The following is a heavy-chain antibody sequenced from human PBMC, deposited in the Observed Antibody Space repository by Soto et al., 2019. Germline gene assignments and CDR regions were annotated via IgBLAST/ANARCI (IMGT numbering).Heavy chain of an antibody. CDR2: IYYSGST. CDR1: GDSIRSGNHY. CDR3: ARVDILTVYGRMDV. Sequence: SETLSLSCTVSGDSIRSGNHYWSWIRQPPGKGLEWIGYIYYSGSTYYSPSLKSRVTISVDTSKNQFSLKLNSVTAADTAVYYCARVDILTVYGRMDVWGQGTTVTVSS. V-gene: IGHV4-30-4*01. J-gene: IGHJ6*02. D-gene: IGHD3-9*01.